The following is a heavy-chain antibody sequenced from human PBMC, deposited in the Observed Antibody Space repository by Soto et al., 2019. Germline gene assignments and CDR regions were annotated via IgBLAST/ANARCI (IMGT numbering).Heavy chain of an antibody. J-gene: IGHJ6*02. CDR1: GGTFRSYS. Sequence: QVQLVQSGAEVMRPGSSVKVSCKASGGTFRSYSVSWVRQAPGQGLEWLGRIIPISGTTDYAQKFLGRVTITADESTSTAYMQLTGLRSDDTSMYYCARVRKYQRLLSHCDTMDVLGQGTTVTVTS. CDR2: IIPISGTT. V-gene: IGHV1-69*01. CDR3: ARVRKYQRLLSHCDTMDV. D-gene: IGHD2-21*01.